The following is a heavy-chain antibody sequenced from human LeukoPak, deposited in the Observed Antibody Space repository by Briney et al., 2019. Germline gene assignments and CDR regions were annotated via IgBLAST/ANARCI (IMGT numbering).Heavy chain of an antibody. D-gene: IGHD3-9*01. CDR1: GGSISSGGYY. J-gene: IGHJ2*01. CDR3: AREKLRYFDWLTERAYWYFDL. Sequence: SETLSLTCTVSGGSISSGGYYWSWIRQHPGKGLEWIGYIYYSGSTYYNPSLKSRVTISVDTSKNQFSLKLSSVTAADTAVYYCAREKLRYFDWLTERAYWYFDLWGRGTLVTVSS. CDR2: IYYSGST. V-gene: IGHV4-31*03.